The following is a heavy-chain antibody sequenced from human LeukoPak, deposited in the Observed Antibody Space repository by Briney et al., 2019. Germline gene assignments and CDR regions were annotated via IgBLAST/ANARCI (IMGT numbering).Heavy chain of an antibody. J-gene: IGHJ3*02. CDR3: ARDFIAAAHTAFDI. Sequence: GGSLRLSRAASGFTFSDYYMSWIRQAPGKGLEWVSYISSSSSYTNYADSVKGRFTISRDNAKNSLYLQMNSLRAEDTAVYYCARDFIAAAHTAFDIWGQGTMVTVSS. CDR1: GFTFSDYY. V-gene: IGHV3-11*05. D-gene: IGHD6-13*01. CDR2: ISSSSSYT.